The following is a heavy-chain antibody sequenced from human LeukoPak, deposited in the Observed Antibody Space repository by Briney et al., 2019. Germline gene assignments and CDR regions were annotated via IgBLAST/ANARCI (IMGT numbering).Heavy chain of an antibody. J-gene: IGHJ4*02. V-gene: IGHV4-59*08. CDR2: IYYSGST. D-gene: IGHD3-22*01. Sequence: SGTLSLTCTVSGGSISSYYWSWIRQPPGKGLEWIGYIYYSGSTNYNPSLKSRVTISVDTSKNQFSLKLSSVTAADTAVYYCARHSATYYYDSSGYYIDYWAREPWSPSPQ. CDR1: GGSISSYY. CDR3: ARHSATYYYDSSGYYIDY.